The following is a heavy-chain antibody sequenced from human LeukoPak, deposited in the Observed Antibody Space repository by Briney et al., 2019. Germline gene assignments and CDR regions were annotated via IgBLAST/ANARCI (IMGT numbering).Heavy chain of an antibody. J-gene: IGHJ4*02. D-gene: IGHD5-18*01. Sequence: AGGSLRLSCAASGFTFSSYGMNWVRQAPGKGLEYVSAISSSGGSTYYANSVKGRFTISRDNSKNTLYLQMGSLRPEDMAVYCCARLRSSYGSDYWGQGTLVTVSS. V-gene: IGHV3-64*01. CDR3: ARLRSSYGSDY. CDR1: GFTFSSYG. CDR2: ISSSGGST.